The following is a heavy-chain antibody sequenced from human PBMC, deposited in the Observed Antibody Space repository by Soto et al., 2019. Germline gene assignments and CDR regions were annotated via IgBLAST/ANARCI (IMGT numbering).Heavy chain of an antibody. CDR2: MNPNSGNT. CDR1: GYTFTSYD. Sequence: GASVKVSCKASGYTFTSYDINWVRQATGQGLEWMGWMNPNSGNTGYAQKFQGRVTMTRNTSISTAYMELSSLRSEDTAVYYCARPIYCSGGSCQAYWGQGTLVTVSS. J-gene: IGHJ4*02. V-gene: IGHV1-8*01. CDR3: ARPIYCSGGSCQAY. D-gene: IGHD2-15*01.